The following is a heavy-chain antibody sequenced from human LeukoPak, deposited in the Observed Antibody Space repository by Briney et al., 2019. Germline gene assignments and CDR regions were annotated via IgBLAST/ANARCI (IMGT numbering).Heavy chain of an antibody. CDR1: GYTFTSYD. Sequence: ASVKVSCKASGYTFTSYDINWVRQAAGQGVEGMGWMNPNSCNTGYGQTFQDRLTITRNTSITTAYMELSSLRSEDTAVYYCATRGLGPHDAFDLWGPGTMVTVSS. D-gene: IGHD3-16*01. V-gene: IGHV1-8*02. CDR3: ATRGLGPHDAFDL. J-gene: IGHJ3*01. CDR2: MNPNSCNT.